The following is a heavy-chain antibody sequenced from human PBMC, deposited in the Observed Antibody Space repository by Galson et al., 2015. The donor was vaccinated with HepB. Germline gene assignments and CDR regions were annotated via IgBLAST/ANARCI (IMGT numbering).Heavy chain of an antibody. J-gene: IGHJ5*02. CDR2: ISAYDSST. V-gene: IGHV1-18*01. CDR3: ARGALVAVLDATQNNWFDP. Sequence: SVKVSCKASGYTFSSYSIAWVRQAPGQGLEWMGWISAYDSSTNYAQKFQGRVSMTTETSTTTAYMELRSLRSDDTAVYYCARGALVAVLDATQNNWFDPWGQGTLVTVSS. D-gene: IGHD2-15*01. CDR1: GYTFSSYS.